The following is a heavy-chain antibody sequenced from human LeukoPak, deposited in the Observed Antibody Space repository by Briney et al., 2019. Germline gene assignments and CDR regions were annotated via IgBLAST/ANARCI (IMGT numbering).Heavy chain of an antibody. CDR2: VSSSSNYI. J-gene: IGHJ4*02. Sequence: PGGSLRLSCAASGFTFSCHSMNWVRQAPGKGLEWVSSVSSSSNYIYYADSVKGRFTISRDDAKNSLYLQMNSLRAEDTAVYYCARGSSSSGWSASDYWGQGTLVTVSS. CDR3: ARGSSSSGWSASDY. V-gene: IGHV3-21*01. D-gene: IGHD6-25*01. CDR1: GFTFSCHS.